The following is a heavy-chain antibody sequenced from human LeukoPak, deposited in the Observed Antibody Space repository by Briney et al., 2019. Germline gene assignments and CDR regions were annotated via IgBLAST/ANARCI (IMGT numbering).Heavy chain of an antibody. CDR2: ISYDGSNK. V-gene: IGHV3-30*18. CDR1: GFTFSSYG. J-gene: IGHJ1*01. D-gene: IGHD2-21*02. CDR3: AKGLYCGGDCYSGEYFQH. Sequence: GGSLRLSCAASGFTFSSYGMHWVRQAPGKGLEWVAVISYDGSNKYYADSVKGRFTISRDNSKNTLYLQMNSLRAEDTAVYYCAKGLYCGGDCYSGEYFQHWGQGTLVTVSS.